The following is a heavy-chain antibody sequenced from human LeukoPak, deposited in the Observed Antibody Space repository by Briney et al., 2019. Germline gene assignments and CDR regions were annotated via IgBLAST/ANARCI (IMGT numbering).Heavy chain of an antibody. J-gene: IGHJ6*03. V-gene: IGHV1-18*01. CDR1: GYTFTSYG. D-gene: IGHD2-2*01. CDR3: ARDHGSDWCSSTSCYWHYYYYMDV. CDR2: ISAYNGNT. Sequence: GASVKVSCXASGYTFTSYGISWVRQARGQGLEWMAWISAYNGNTNYAQKLQGRVTMTTDTSTSTAYMELRSLRSDDTAVYYCARDHGSDWCSSTSCYWHYYYYMDVWGKGTTVTVSS.